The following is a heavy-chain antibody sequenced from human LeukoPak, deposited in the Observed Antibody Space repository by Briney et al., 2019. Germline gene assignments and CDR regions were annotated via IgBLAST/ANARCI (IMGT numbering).Heavy chain of an antibody. J-gene: IGHJ4*02. V-gene: IGHV1-2*02. CDR1: GYTFTGYY. CDR3: ARDATISSSFGY. D-gene: IGHD6-6*01. Sequence: GASVKVSCTASGYTFTGYYMHWVRQAPGQGLEWMGWINPNSGGTNYAQKFQGRVTMTRDTSISTAYMELSRLRSDDTAVYYCARDATISSSFGYWGQGTLVTVSS. CDR2: INPNSGGT.